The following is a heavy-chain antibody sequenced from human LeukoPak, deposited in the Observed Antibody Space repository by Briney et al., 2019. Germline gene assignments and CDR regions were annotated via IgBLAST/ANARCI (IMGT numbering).Heavy chain of an antibody. CDR3: AREIVGGFNPGAY. CDR2: IHRSGST. J-gene: IGHJ4*02. CDR1: PXSTTSNF. Sequence: SETLSLTCTVSPXSTTSNFGSWLRQPPGKGLEWIGEIHRSGSTNYNPSLQSRVTISIDRSKNQIALELSSVTAADTAVYYCAREIVGGFNPGAYWGQGTLVTVSS. D-gene: IGHD1-14*01. V-gene: IGHV4-59*12.